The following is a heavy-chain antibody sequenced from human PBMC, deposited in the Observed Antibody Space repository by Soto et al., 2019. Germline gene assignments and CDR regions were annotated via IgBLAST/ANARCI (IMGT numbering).Heavy chain of an antibody. CDR3: AKRLLAARSWPWFDP. D-gene: IGHD6-6*01. V-gene: IGHV3-23*01. Sequence: GGSLRLSCAASGFTFSSYAMSWVRQAPGKGLEWVSAISGSGGSTYYADSVKGRFTISRDNSKNTLYLQMNSLRAEDTALYYCAKRLLAARSWPWFDPWGQGTLVTVSS. CDR2: ISGSGGST. CDR1: GFTFSSYA. J-gene: IGHJ5*02.